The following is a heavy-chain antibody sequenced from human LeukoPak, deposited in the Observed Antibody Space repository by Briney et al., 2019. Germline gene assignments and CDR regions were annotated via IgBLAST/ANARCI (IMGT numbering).Heavy chain of an antibody. Sequence: AGTLSLSCAASGFTVSSNYMSWVRQAPGKRLEWVSVIYSAGSTYYADSVKGRFTISRDNSKNTLCLQMNSLRAEDTAVYYCARVGIMGSDYYYGMDVWGQGTTVTVSS. CDR2: IYSAGST. V-gene: IGHV3-53*01. J-gene: IGHJ6*02. CDR3: ARVGIMGSDYYYGMDV. D-gene: IGHD2-8*01. CDR1: GFTVSSNY.